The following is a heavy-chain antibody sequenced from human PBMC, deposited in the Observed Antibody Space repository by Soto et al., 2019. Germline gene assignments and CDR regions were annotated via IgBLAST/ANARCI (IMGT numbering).Heavy chain of an antibody. D-gene: IGHD7-27*01. CDR3: AKGTYWGGPTWFDP. Sequence: GGSLRLSCAASGFTFSSYGMHWVRQAPGKGLEWVAVISYDGSNKYYADSVKGRFTISRDNSKNTLYLQMNSLRAEDTAVYYCAKGTYWGGPTWFDPWGQGTLVTVSS. CDR1: GFTFSSYG. CDR2: ISYDGSNK. J-gene: IGHJ5*02. V-gene: IGHV3-30*18.